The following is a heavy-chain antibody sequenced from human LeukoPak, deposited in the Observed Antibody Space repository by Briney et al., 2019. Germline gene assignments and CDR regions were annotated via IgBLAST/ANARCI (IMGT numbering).Heavy chain of an antibody. CDR2: ISGRDSST. Sequence: PGGSLRLSCAASGFTFSNCAMSWVRQAPGKGLEWVSCISGRDSSTYYADSVKGRFTTSRDNSKNTLYLQMNSLRAEDTAVYYCAKGPPGLLASGTYLFDYWGQGTLVTVSS. V-gene: IGHV3-23*01. CDR3: AKGPPGLLASGTYLFDY. D-gene: IGHD1-26*01. J-gene: IGHJ4*02. CDR1: GFTFSNCA.